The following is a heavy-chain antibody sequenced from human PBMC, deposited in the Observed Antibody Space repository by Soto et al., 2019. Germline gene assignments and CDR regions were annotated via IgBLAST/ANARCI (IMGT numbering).Heavy chain of an antibody. CDR2: IYATGTT. CDR1: GASISGFY. Sequence: SETLSLTCTVSGASISGFYWSWIRKSAGKGLEWIGRIYATGTTDYNPSLKSRVMMSVDTSKKQFSLKLRSVTAADTAVYYCVRDGTKTLRDWLDPCGQGIPVTVSS. V-gene: IGHV4-4*07. J-gene: IGHJ5*02. D-gene: IGHD1-1*01. CDR3: VRDGTKTLRDWLDP.